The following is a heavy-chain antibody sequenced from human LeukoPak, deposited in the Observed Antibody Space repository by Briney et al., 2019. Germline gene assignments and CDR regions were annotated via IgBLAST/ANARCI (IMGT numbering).Heavy chain of an antibody. J-gene: IGHJ5*02. CDR2: IYYSGDT. V-gene: IGHV4-59*01. CDR3: VRGPYGASISKWFDP. Sequence: PSETLSLTCTVSGGSFTPYYWSWIRQSPGGGLEWIGYIYYSGDTAYNPSLRSRVTMSVDTSKNQFSLQLRSMTTADTALYYCVRGPYGASISKWFDPWGQGTQVIVSP. CDR1: GGSFTPYY. D-gene: IGHD4/OR15-4a*01.